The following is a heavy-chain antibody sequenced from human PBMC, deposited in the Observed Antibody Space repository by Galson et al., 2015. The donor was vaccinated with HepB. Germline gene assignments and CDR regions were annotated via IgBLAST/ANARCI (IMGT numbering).Heavy chain of an antibody. CDR2: ISYDGSNK. Sequence: SLRLSCAASGFTFSSYGMHWVRQAPGKGLEWVAVISYDGSNKYYADSVKGRFTISRDNSKNTLYLQMNSLRAEDTAVYYCAKDRGIVVVRRYFDYWGQGTLVTVSS. CDR3: AKDRGIVVVRRYFDY. CDR1: GFTFSSYG. V-gene: IGHV3-30*18. J-gene: IGHJ4*02. D-gene: IGHD3-22*01.